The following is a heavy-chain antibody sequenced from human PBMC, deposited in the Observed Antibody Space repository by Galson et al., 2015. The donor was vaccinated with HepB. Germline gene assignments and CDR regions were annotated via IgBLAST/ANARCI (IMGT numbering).Heavy chain of an antibody. CDR3: ARDSGARYYGSGSRPGKKNWFDP. J-gene: IGHJ5*02. V-gene: IGHV1-69*04. Sequence: SVKVSCKASGGTFSSYAISWVRQAPGQGLEWMGRIIPILGIANYAQKFQGRVTITADKSTSTAYMELSSLRSEDTAVYYCARDSGARYYGSGSRPGKKNWFDPWGQGTLVTVSS. D-gene: IGHD3-10*01. CDR1: GGTFSSYA. CDR2: IIPILGIA.